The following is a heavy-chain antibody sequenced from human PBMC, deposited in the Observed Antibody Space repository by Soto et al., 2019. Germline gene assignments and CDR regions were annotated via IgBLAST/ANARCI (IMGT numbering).Heavy chain of an antibody. CDR1: GCSIISGVYY. CDR2: IYYSGST. J-gene: IGHJ6*03. V-gene: IGHV4-31*03. CDR3: ARATDYYMDV. Sequence: SETLSLTCTVSGCSIISGVYYWSWIRQHPGKGLEWIGYIYYSGSTYYNPSLKSRVTISVDTSKNQFSLKLSSVTAADTAVYYCARATDYYMDVWGKGTTVTVSS. D-gene: IGHD4-17*01.